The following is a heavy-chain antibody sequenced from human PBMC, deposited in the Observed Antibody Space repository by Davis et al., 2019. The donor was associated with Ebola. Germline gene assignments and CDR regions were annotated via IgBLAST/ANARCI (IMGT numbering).Heavy chain of an antibody. D-gene: IGHD3-22*01. CDR1: GGSISSGGYY. J-gene: IGHJ4*02. V-gene: IGHV4-31*03. CDR3: ARVEAGLYYYDSSAQGKMDY. CDR2: IYYSGST. Sequence: PSETLSLTCTVSGGSISSGGYYWSWIRQHPGKGLEWIGYIYYSGSTYYNPSLKSRVTISVDTSKNQFSLKLSSVTAADTAVYYCARVEAGLYYYDSSAQGKMDYWGQGTLVTVSS.